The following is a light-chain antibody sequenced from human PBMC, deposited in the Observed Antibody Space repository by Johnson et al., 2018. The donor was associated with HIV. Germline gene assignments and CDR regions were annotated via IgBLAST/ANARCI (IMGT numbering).Light chain of an antibody. CDR2: DNN. J-gene: IGLJ1*01. Sequence: QSLLTQPPSVSAAPGQKVTISCSGSNSNIGNNYVYWYQQLPGTAPKLLIYDNNKRPSGIPDRFSGSKSGTSATLGITGLQTGDEADYYCGSWDSSLSPHYVFGTGTTITVL. CDR1: NSNIGNNY. V-gene: IGLV1-51*01. CDR3: GSWDSSLSPHYV.